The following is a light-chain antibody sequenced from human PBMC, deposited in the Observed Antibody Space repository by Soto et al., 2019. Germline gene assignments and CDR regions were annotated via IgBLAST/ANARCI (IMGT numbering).Light chain of an antibody. CDR1: LVAKKY. Sequence: SYELTQPSSVSVSPGQTARITCSGNLVAKKYARWFQQKPGQAPVLVIDKDRERPSGIPERFSGSSSGTTVTLTISGAQLEDEDDYYCYYGTDSIYVFGTGTKVTVL. J-gene: IGLJ1*01. CDR3: YYGTDSIYV. V-gene: IGLV3-27*01. CDR2: KDR.